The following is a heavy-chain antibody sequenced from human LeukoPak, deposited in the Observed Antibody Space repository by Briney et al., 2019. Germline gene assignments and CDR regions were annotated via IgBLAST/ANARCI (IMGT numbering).Heavy chain of an antibody. J-gene: IGHJ4*02. CDR1: GFTFSNYG. D-gene: IGHD3-22*01. CDR3: ARDHGVITGDY. Sequence: GRSLRLSCAASGFTFSNYGIHWVRQAPGKGLEWVTVISSDGSNKYYVNSVKGRFTISRDNSKNTVYLLMNSLRAEDTAVYYCARDHGVITGDYWGQGTLVTVSS. V-gene: IGHV3-30*03. CDR2: ISSDGSNK.